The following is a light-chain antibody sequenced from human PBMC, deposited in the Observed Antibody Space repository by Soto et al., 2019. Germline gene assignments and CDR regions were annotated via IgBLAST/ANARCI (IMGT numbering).Light chain of an antibody. Sequence: IPLTQSPSFLSASVGDRVTITCRASQGIAGSLAWYQQKPGKPPRLLIYAESSLQSGVPSRFSGSGSGTDFTLTISSLQTEDFATYYCLQDYNYPRTLGQGTKVDIK. V-gene: IGKV1-6*01. J-gene: IGKJ1*01. CDR1: QGIAGS. CDR3: LQDYNYPRT. CDR2: AES.